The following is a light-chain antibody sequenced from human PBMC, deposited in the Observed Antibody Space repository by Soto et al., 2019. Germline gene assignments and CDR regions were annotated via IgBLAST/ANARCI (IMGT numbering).Light chain of an antibody. V-gene: IGKV3-15*01. CDR2: DAS. J-gene: IGKJ4*01. CDR1: QSVSSN. CDR3: QQCSWHPFTVT. Sequence: EIVMTQSPATLSVSPGERATLSCRASQSVSSNLAWYQQKPGQATRLLIYDASTRATGIPARFSGSGSGTEYTLTISSLQSEDAAVYYCQQCSWHPFTVTFGGGTKVEIK.